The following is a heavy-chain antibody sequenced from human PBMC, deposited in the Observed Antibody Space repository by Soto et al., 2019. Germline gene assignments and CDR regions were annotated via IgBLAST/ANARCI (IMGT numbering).Heavy chain of an antibody. D-gene: IGHD6-13*01. CDR3: ARDSSSWYTVVRWSRWFDP. CDR2: INHSGSN. CDR1: VGSFSGYY. Sequence: SETLSLTCAVYVGSFSGYYWSGIRHPPGKGLEWIGEINHSGSNNYNPSLKSRVTISVDTSKNQFSLKLSSVTAADTAVYYCARDSSSWYTVVRWSRWFDPWGQGTLVTVCS. J-gene: IGHJ5*02. V-gene: IGHV4-34*01.